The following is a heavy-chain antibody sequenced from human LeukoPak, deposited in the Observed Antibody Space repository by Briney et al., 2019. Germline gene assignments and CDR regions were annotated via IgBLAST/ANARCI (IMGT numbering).Heavy chain of an antibody. CDR3: AGVGGRSSIGGDY. CDR1: GFTFSTYW. J-gene: IGHJ4*02. V-gene: IGHV3-74*01. D-gene: IGHD3-16*01. Sequence: GGSLRLSCAASGFTFSTYWMHWVRQAPGKGLVWVSRINSDGSSTSYADSVKGRFTISRDNAKSTLYLQMNSLRAEDTAVYYCAGVGGRSSIGGDYWGQGTLVTVSS. CDR2: INSDGSST.